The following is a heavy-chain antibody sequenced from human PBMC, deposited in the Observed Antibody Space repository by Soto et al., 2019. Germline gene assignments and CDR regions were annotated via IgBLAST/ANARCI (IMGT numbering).Heavy chain of an antibody. CDR3: ARGAVVNFDS. D-gene: IGHD3-22*01. Sequence: QLQLQESGSGLVKPSQTLSLTCAVSGGSISSGGSSWTWIRQPPGKGLEWIGYIYHSGSTYYNPSLKSRATRSLDRSKNQFSLRLSSVTAADTAVYYCARGAVVNFDSWGQGTLVTVSS. CDR2: IYHSGST. CDR1: GGSISSGGSS. J-gene: IGHJ4*02. V-gene: IGHV4-30-2*01.